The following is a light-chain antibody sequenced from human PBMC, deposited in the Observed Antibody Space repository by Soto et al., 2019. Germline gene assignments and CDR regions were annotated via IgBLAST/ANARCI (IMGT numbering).Light chain of an antibody. J-gene: IGLJ1*01. CDR1: SSDVGGYNY. CDR2: DVS. V-gene: IGLV2-14*01. Sequence: QSALTQPASVSGSPGQSITISCTGTSSDVGGYNYVSWYQQHPGKAPKLMIYDVSNRPSGVSIRFSGSKSGNTASLTISGFQAEDEADYYCSSYTSSSTLVVFGTGTKVTVL. CDR3: SSYTSSSTLVV.